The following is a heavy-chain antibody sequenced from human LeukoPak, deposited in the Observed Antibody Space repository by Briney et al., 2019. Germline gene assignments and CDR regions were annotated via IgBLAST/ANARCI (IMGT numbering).Heavy chain of an antibody. CDR2: INHGGGT. V-gene: IGHV4-34*01. Sequence: PSESLSLTCVVYGGSFSGYYWSWIRQPPGKGLEWIGEINHGGGTNYNPSLKSRVIMSVDTSKNQFSLKLSSVTAADTAVYYCARLKVPYNSGLAPWGQGTLVTVPS. CDR1: GGSFSGYY. J-gene: IGHJ5*02. CDR3: ARLKVPYNSGLAP. D-gene: IGHD6-25*01.